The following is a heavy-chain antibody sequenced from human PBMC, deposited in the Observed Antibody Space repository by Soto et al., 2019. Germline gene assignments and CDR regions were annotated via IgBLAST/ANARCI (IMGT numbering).Heavy chain of an antibody. CDR3: AKDRRDSSGTCSRCFGMDV. CDR1: GFTFSSYG. V-gene: IGHV3-30*18. Sequence: QVQLMESGGSVVKPGRSLRLSCTASGFTFSSYGMHWVRQAPGKGLEWVTIISNDGSIKYYGDSVKGRFTISRDNSKNTLLLEMNSLPAEDTAVYYCAKDRRDSSGTCSRCFGMDVWGQGTTVTVSS. J-gene: IGHJ6*02. D-gene: IGHD3-22*01. CDR2: ISNDGSIK.